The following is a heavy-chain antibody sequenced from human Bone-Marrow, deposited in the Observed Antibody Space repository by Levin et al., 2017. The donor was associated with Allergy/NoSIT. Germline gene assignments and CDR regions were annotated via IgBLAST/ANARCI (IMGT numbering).Heavy chain of an antibody. CDR3: AVETSSSGWNSNQYYYYGMDV. D-gene: IGHD6-19*01. Sequence: TSETLSLTCTVSGGSISSSSYYWGWIRQPPGKGLEWIGSIYYSGSTYYNPSLKSRVTISVDTSKNQFSLKLSSVTAADTAVYYCAVETSSSGWNSNQYYYYGMDVWGQGTTVTVSS. J-gene: IGHJ6*02. V-gene: IGHV4-39*01. CDR1: GGSISSSSYY. CDR2: IYYSGST.